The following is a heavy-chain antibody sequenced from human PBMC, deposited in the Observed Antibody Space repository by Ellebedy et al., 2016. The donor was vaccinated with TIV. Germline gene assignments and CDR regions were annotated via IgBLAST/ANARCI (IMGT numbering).Heavy chain of an antibody. J-gene: IGHJ4*02. CDR2: ISSSGSTI. V-gene: IGHV3-11*01. Sequence: GESLKIPCAASGFTFSSYAMSWIRQAPGKGLEWVSYISSSGSTIYYADSVKGRFTISRDNAKNSLYLQMNSLRAEDTAVYSCAPDPNSGYWGQGTLVTVSS. CDR3: APDPNSGY. CDR1: GFTFSSYA. D-gene: IGHD4-23*01.